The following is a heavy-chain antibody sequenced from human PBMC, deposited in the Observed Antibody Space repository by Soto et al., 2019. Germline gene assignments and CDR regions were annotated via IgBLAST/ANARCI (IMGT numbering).Heavy chain of an antibody. CDR2: IYLDDTR. Sequence: QITLRESGPTLVKPTQTLTLTCTLTGFSVSKSPMSVGWIRQLPGEALQWLALIYLDDTRRFSPSLRSRLTITRYACQSQVLLTLTIVDPGDTVTYSFALSLFSEGYFDRWGTGSSVTVSS. CDR1: GFSVSKSPMS. CDR3: ALSLFSEGYFDR. J-gene: IGHJ4*02. V-gene: IGHV2-5*02. D-gene: IGHD3-16*02.